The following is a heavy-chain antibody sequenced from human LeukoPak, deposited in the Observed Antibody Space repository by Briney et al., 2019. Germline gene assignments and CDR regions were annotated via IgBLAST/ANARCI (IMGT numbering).Heavy chain of an antibody. CDR1: GGSFSGYY. Sequence: SETLSLTCAVYGGSFSGYYWSWIRQPPGKGLEWIGEINHSGSTNCNPSLKSRVTISVDTSKNQFSLKLSSVTAADTAVYYCARGGPGYSSSWHRGYFDYWGQGTLVTVSS. J-gene: IGHJ4*02. CDR2: INHSGST. V-gene: IGHV4-34*01. CDR3: ARGGPGYSSSWHRGYFDY. D-gene: IGHD6-13*01.